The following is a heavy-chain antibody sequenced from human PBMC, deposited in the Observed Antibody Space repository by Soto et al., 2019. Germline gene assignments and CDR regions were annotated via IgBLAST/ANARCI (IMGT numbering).Heavy chain of an antibody. D-gene: IGHD3-3*01. Sequence: GGSLRLSCAVSGFSFGTYWMSWVRQAPGKGLEWLASIKQDGSERYYLDSVKGRFTISRDNAKDSLSLQMNSLRGEDTAFYYCARDVGPITIFGEALSGYFDFWGQGTLVTVSS. CDR3: ARDVGPITIFGEALSGYFDF. V-gene: IGHV3-7*03. J-gene: IGHJ4*02. CDR1: GFSFGTYW. CDR2: IKQDGSER.